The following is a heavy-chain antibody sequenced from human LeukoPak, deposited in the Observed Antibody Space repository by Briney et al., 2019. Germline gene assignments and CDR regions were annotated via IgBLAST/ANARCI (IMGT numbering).Heavy chain of an antibody. CDR1: GGSISSYH. J-gene: IGHJ6*02. Sequence: SETLSLTCTVSGGSISSYHWSWIRQSAGQGLEWIGRIYPSGSTNYNPSLESRVTMTIDTSRNQFSLKLLSVTAADTAVYYCVRERDWDVCGMDVSGRGTTVTVSS. V-gene: IGHV4-4*07. D-gene: IGHD2-21*02. CDR3: VRERDWDVCGMDV. CDR2: IYPSGST.